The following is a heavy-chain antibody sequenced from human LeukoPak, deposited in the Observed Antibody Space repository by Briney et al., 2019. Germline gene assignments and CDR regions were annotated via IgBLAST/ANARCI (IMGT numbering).Heavy chain of an antibody. J-gene: IGHJ4*02. Sequence: SETLSLTCAVYGGSFSGHYWSWIRQPPGKGLEWIGEINHSGSTNYNPSLKSRVTISVDTSKNQFSLKLSSVTAADTAVYYCARVRTYCTNGVCHPLSFDYWGQGTLVTVSS. CDR1: GGSFSGHY. V-gene: IGHV4-34*01. D-gene: IGHD2-8*01. CDR2: INHSGST. CDR3: ARVRTYCTNGVCHPLSFDY.